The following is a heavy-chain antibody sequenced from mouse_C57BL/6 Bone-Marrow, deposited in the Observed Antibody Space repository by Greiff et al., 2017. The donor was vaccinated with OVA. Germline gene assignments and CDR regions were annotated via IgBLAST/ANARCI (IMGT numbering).Heavy chain of an antibody. J-gene: IGHJ2*01. CDR3: AREGGLGDYFDY. D-gene: IGHD3-3*01. CDR1: GYTFTDYN. Sequence: VQLKESGPELVKPGASVKIPCKASGYTFTDYNMDWVKQSHGKSLEWIGDINPNNGCTIYNQKFKGKATLTVDKSSSTAYMEIRSLTSEDTAVYYGAREGGLGDYFDYWGQGTTLTVSS. CDR2: INPNNGCT. V-gene: IGHV1-18*01.